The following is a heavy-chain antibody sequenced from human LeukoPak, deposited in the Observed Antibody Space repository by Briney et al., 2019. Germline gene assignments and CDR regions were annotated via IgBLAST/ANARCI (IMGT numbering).Heavy chain of an antibody. V-gene: IGHV3-48*02. J-gene: IGHJ4*02. CDR1: GFTFSSYS. Sequence: GGSLRLSCAASGFTFSSYSMNWVRQAPGKGLEWVSYISSSSSTIYYADSVKGRFTISRDNAKNSLYLQMNSLRDEDTAVYYCARDALLWFGPINYFDYWGQGTLVTASS. CDR2: ISSSSSTI. CDR3: ARDALLWFGPINYFDY. D-gene: IGHD3-10*01.